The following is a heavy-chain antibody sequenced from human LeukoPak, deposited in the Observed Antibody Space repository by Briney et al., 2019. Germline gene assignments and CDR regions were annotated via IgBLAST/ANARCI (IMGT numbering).Heavy chain of an antibody. J-gene: IGHJ4*02. CDR3: AKDQLYSSGPPDY. D-gene: IGHD6-19*01. CDR1: GFTFSSYA. V-gene: IGHV3-23*01. CDR2: ISGSGGST. Sequence: PGGSLRLSCAASGFTFSSYAMSWVRQAPGKGLKWVSAISGSGGSTYYADSVKGRFTISRDNSKNTLYLEMSSLRVEDTAVYYCAKDQLYSSGPPDYWGQGTLVTVSS.